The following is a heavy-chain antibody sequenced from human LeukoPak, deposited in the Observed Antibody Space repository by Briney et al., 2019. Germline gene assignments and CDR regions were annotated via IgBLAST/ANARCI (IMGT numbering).Heavy chain of an antibody. Sequence: GGSLRLSCAASGFTFSSYSMNWVRQAPGKGLEGVSSISSSSSYIYYADSVKGRVTISRDNDKNSLYLQMNSLRAEDKAVYYCASARGYCSNTSCYTHFDYWGQGTLVTVSS. V-gene: IGHV3-21*01. CDR3: ASARGYCSNTSCYTHFDY. J-gene: IGHJ4*02. CDR2: ISSSSSYI. D-gene: IGHD2-2*02. CDR1: GFTFSSYS.